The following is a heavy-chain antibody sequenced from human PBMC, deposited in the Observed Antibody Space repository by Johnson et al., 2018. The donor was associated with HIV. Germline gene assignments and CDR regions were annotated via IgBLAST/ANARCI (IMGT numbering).Heavy chain of an antibody. CDR2: ISTITNTV. J-gene: IGHJ3*01. CDR1: GFTFNDYY. V-gene: IGHV3-11*04. CDR3: ARVGGGGVPNACDV. Sequence: QVQLVESGGCVVKPGGSLRLSCAASGFTFNDYYMSWIRQAPGKGLEWLSYISTITNTVFYAGSVKGRFTISRDNAKNSQYLQMNSLRAEDPAVYYSARVGGGGVPNACDVSGQGTRVTVSS. D-gene: IGHD3-16*01.